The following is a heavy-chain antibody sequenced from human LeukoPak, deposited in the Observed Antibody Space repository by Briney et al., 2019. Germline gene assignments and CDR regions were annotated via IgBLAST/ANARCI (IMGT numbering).Heavy chain of an antibody. CDR2: ISGSGGST. CDR1: GFTFSSYA. J-gene: IGHJ6*02. V-gene: IGHV3-23*01. D-gene: IGHD6-6*01. Sequence: GGSLRLSCAASGFTFSSYAMSWVRQAPGKGLEWVSAISGSGGSTYYADSVKGRFTISRDNSKNTLYLQMNSLRAEDTAVYYCAKGIMSGSSSLYYYYGMDVWGQGTTVTVSS. CDR3: AKGIMSGSSSLYYYYGMDV.